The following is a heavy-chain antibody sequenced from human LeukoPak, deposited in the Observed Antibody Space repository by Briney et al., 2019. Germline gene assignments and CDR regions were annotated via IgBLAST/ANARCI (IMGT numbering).Heavy chain of an antibody. V-gene: IGHV3-7*01. CDR3: TRVGVGGY. CDR2: ISPDGRDK. CDR1: GFTFTTFW. D-gene: IGHD3-16*01. J-gene: IGHJ4*02. Sequence: GGSLRLSCAASGFTFTTFWMTWVRQAPGKGLEWVANISPDGRDKYYVDSVKGRFTISRDNAKDSLFLQMNSLRAEDTAMYFCTRVGVGGYWGQGTLVTVSS.